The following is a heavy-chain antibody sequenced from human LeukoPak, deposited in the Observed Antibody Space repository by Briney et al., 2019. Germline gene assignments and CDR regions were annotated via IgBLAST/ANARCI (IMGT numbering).Heavy chain of an antibody. V-gene: IGHV3-23*01. CDR3: ARGNYDFWSGFDKAFDI. Sequence: GGSLRLSCAASGFTFSSYAMSWVRQAPGKGLEWVSAISGSGGSTYYADSVKGRFTISRDNSRNTLYLQMNSLRVEDTAVYYCARGNYDFWSGFDKAFDIWGQGTMVTVSS. CDR1: GFTFSSYA. CDR2: ISGSGGST. J-gene: IGHJ3*02. D-gene: IGHD3-3*01.